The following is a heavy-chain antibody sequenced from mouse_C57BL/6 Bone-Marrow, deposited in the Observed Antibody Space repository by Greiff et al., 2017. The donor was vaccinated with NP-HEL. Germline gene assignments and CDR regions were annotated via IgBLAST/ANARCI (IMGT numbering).Heavy chain of an antibody. D-gene: IGHD2-2*01. CDR1: GYTFTDYY. CDR3: ARLVTPHYFDY. CDR2: INPNNGGT. V-gene: IGHV1-26*01. Sequence: EVQLQQSGPELVKPGASVKISCKASGYTFTDYYMNWVKQSPGKSLEWIGDINPNNGGTSYNQKFKGKATLTVDKSSSTAYMELRSLTSEDSAVYYCARLVTPHYFDYWGQGTTLTVSS. J-gene: IGHJ2*01.